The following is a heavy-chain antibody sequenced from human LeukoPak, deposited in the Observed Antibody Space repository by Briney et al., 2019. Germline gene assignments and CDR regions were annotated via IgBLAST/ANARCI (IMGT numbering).Heavy chain of an antibody. V-gene: IGHV4-59*08. CDR3: ARHDITIFGVVDPSDAFDI. Sequence: SETLSLTCAVYGGSFSGYYWSWIRQPPGKGLEWIGYIYYSGSTNYNPSLKSRVTISVDTSKNQFSLKLSSVTAADTAVYYCARHDITIFGVVDPSDAFDIWGQGTMVTVSS. CDR1: GGSFSGYY. J-gene: IGHJ3*02. D-gene: IGHD3-3*01. CDR2: IYYSGST.